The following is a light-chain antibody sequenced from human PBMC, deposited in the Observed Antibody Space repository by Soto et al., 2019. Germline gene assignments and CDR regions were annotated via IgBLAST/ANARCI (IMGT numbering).Light chain of an antibody. CDR2: QTS. J-gene: IGKJ1*01. V-gene: IGKV3D-20*02. CDR3: HQRQSWPRT. Sequence: EIVLTQSPGTLSLSPGERATLSCRASQSVSSNYLAWYQQKPGQAPRLLIYQTSIRAAGIPARFSASGSGTDFTLTISDVQPEDFALYYCHQRQSWPRTFGQGTKVDIK. CDR1: QSVSSNY.